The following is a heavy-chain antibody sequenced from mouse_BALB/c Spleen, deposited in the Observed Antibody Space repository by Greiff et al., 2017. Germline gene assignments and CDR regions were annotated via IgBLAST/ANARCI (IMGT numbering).Heavy chain of an antibody. V-gene: IGHV2-9*02. D-gene: IGHD4-1*01. J-gene: IGHJ3*01. CDR1: GFSLTSYG. CDR3: ARDENWDQFAY. Sequence: QVQLQESGPGLVAPSQSLSITCTVSGFSLTSYGVHWVRQPPGKGLEWLGVIWAGGSTNYNSALMSRLSISKDNSKSQVFLKMNSLQTDDTAVYYCARDENWDQFAYWGQGTLVTVSA. CDR2: IWAGGST.